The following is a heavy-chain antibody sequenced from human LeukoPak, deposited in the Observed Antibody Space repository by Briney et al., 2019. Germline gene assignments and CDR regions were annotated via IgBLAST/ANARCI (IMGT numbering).Heavy chain of an antibody. CDR1: GASISSGYW. CDR3: ARDDTGVIRGIRFHY. D-gene: IGHD3-10*01. J-gene: IGHJ2*01. Sequence: SGTLSLTCAVSGASISSGYWWSWVRQAPGKGLEWIGEIYHSGSTNHNPSLKSRVTISVDKSKSQFSLNLNSVTAADTAVYYCARDDTGVIRGIRFHYWGRGTLVTVSS. CDR2: IYHSGST. V-gene: IGHV4-4*02.